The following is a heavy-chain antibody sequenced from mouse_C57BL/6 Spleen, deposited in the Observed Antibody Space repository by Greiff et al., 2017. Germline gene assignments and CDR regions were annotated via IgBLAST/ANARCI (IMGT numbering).Heavy chain of an antibody. CDR3: ARSGRLVDAMDY. Sequence: VQLKQSGPELVKPGASVKISCKASGYSFTGYYMNWVKQSPEKSLEWIGEINPSTGGTTYNQKFKAKATLTVDKSSSTAYMQLKSLTSEDSAVYYCARSGRLVDAMDYWGQGTSVTVSS. CDR2: INPSTGGT. V-gene: IGHV1-42*01. J-gene: IGHJ4*01. D-gene: IGHD1-3*01. CDR1: GYSFTGYY.